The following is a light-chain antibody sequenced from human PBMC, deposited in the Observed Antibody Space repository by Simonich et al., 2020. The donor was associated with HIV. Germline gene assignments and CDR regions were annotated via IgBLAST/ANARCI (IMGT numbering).Light chain of an antibody. CDR2: EVN. Sequence: QSALTQPRSVSGSPGQSVTISRTGTSSDVGGYNYVSWDQQHPDKSPKLLIYEVNKRPSGVPDRFSGSKSGNTASLTISGLQSEDEADYYCCSYAGSYTWLFGGGTKVTVL. CDR3: CSYAGSYTWL. CDR1: SSDVGGYNY. V-gene: IGLV2-11*01. J-gene: IGLJ3*02.